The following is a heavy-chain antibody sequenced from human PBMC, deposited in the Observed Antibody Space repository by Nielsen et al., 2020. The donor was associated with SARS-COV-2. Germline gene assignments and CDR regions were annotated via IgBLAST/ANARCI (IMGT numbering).Heavy chain of an antibody. V-gene: IGHV3-7*01. CDR1: GFTFSSYW. J-gene: IGHJ4*02. Sequence: GGSLRLSCAASGFTFSSYWMNWVRQAPGKGLEWVANIKQDGSEKYYGDSVKGRFTISRDNAKNSLYLHMNSLRVEDTAVYYCARYASGSLASGWGRGTLVTVSS. CDR2: IKQDGSEK. CDR3: ARYASGSLASG. D-gene: IGHD3-10*01.